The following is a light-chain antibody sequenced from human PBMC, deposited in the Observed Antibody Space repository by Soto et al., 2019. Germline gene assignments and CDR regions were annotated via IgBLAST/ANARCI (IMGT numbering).Light chain of an antibody. Sequence: EIVLTQSPATLSLSPGERATLSCRASQSVSSYLAWYQQKPGQAPRLLIYDASNRATGIPARFSGSGSGTDFTLTISSLEPEDFAVYYCQKSSNSWTFGQGTKVDIK. CDR3: QKSSNSWT. J-gene: IGKJ1*01. CDR1: QSVSSY. V-gene: IGKV3-11*01. CDR2: DAS.